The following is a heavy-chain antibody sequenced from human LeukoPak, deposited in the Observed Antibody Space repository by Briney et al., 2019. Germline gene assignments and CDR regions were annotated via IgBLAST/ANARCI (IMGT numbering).Heavy chain of an antibody. CDR1: GYSISSGYY. CDR3: AREMRHYDILTGYASIGAFDI. D-gene: IGHD3-9*01. CDR2: IYHSGST. J-gene: IGHJ3*02. Sequence: SETLSLTCTVSGYSISSGYYWGWIRQPPGKGLEWIGSIYHSGSTYYNPSLKSRVTISVDTSKNQFSLKLSSVTAADTAVYYCAREMRHYDILTGYASIGAFDIWGQGTMVTVSS. V-gene: IGHV4-38-2*02.